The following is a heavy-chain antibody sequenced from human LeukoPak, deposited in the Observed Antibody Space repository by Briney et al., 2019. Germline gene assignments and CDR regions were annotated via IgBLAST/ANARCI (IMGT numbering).Heavy chain of an antibody. CDR2: ITGSGGST. CDR3: ARARDFWSGYWFDP. J-gene: IGHJ5*02. V-gene: IGHV3-23*01. Sequence: GGSLRLSCAASGFTFSSYVMSWVRQAPGRGLEWVSAITGSGGSTYYADSVKGRFTISRDNAKNSLYLQMNSLRAEDTAVYYCARARDFWSGYWFDPWGQGTLVTVSS. D-gene: IGHD3-3*01. CDR1: GFTFSSYV.